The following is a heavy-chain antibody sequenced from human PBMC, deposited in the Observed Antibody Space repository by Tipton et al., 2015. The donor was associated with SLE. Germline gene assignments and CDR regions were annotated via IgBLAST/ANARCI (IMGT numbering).Heavy chain of an antibody. CDR1: GVSISSYY. CDR2: IYTSGST. V-gene: IGHV4-59*07. J-gene: IGHJ6*03. Sequence: TLSLTCTVSGVSISSYYWSWIRQPPGKGLEWIGYIYTSGSTNYNPSLKSRVTISVDTSKNQFSLKLSSVTAADTAVYYCARMGYYYYYMDVWGKGTTVTVSS. CDR3: ARMGYYYYYMDV.